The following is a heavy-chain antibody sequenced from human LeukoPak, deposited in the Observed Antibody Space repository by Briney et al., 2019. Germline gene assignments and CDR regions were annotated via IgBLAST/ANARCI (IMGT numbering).Heavy chain of an antibody. CDR1: GYTFTSYY. CDR2: INPNSGGT. Sequence: ASVKVSCKASGYTFTSYYMHWVRQAPGQGLEWMGWINPNSGGTNYAQKFQGRVTMTRDTSISTAYMELSRLRSDDTAVYYCARGEYSSSQAGFDYWGQGTLVTVSS. J-gene: IGHJ4*02. CDR3: ARGEYSSSQAGFDY. V-gene: IGHV1-2*02. D-gene: IGHD6-6*01.